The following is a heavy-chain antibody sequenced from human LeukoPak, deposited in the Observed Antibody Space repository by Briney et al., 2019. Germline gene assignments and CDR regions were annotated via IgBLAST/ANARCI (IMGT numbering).Heavy chain of an antibody. CDR1: GFMFKTYW. Sequence: GGSLRLSCATSGFMFKTYWMLWVRQAPGKGLVWVSRINNDGHSINYADSVKGRFTTSRDNAKNTLFLHMNSLRAEDTGVFYCARDNLEWGSVFDYWGKGTLVTVSS. J-gene: IGHJ4*02. D-gene: IGHD3-16*01. CDR2: INNDGHSI. CDR3: ARDNLEWGSVFDY. V-gene: IGHV3-74*01.